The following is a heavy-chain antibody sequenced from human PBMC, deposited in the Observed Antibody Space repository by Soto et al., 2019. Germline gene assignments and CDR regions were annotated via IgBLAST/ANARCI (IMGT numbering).Heavy chain of an antibody. V-gene: IGHV1-2*04. Sequence: QVQLVQSGAEVKKPGASVKVSCKASGYTFTGYYMHWVRQAPGQGLEWMGWINPNSGGTNYAKKFQGWVTMTRDTAISTAYMELSRLRSDDTAVYYCARDGYSSSWTPYYYYGMDVWGQGTTVTVSS. CDR1: GYTFTGYY. CDR2: INPNSGGT. CDR3: ARDGYSSSWTPYYYYGMDV. D-gene: IGHD6-13*01. J-gene: IGHJ6*02.